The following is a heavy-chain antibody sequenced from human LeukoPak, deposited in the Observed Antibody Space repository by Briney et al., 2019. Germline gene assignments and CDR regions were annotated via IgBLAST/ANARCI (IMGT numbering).Heavy chain of an antibody. Sequence: GGSLRLSCAASGFTFSSYWMHWVGQAPGKGLVWVSRINSDGSSTSYADSVKGRFTISRDNAKNTLYLQMNSLRAEDTAVYYCARVFVVVPAAINYWGQGTLVTVSS. V-gene: IGHV3-74*01. D-gene: IGHD2-2*02. CDR2: INSDGSST. J-gene: IGHJ4*02. CDR3: ARVFVVVPAAINY. CDR1: GFTFSSYW.